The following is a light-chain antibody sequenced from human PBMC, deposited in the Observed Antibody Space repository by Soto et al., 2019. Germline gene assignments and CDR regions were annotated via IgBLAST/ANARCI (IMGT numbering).Light chain of an antibody. J-gene: IGKJ1*01. V-gene: IGKV3-15*01. CDR2: GAS. Sequence: IVLTQSPATLSVSPGDTATLSCRANQSVSSNLAWYQQKSGQAPRLLIYGASTRATAIPARFSGSGSGTEFTLNITSLQSEDIAVYYCQQYDSWLVWTFGQGTKVEI. CDR3: QQYDSWLVWT. CDR1: QSVSSN.